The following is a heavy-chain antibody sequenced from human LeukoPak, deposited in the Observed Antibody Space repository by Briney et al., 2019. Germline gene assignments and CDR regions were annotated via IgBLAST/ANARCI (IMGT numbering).Heavy chain of an antibody. Sequence: SGTLSLTCAVYGGSFSGYYWSWIRQPPGKGLEWIGEINHSGSTNYNPSLKSRVTISVDTSKNQFSLKLRSVTAADTAVYYCARGSIAARHGDCWGQGTLVTVSS. J-gene: IGHJ4*02. V-gene: IGHV4-34*01. D-gene: IGHD6-6*01. CDR3: ARGSIAARHGDC. CDR1: GGSFSGYY. CDR2: INHSGST.